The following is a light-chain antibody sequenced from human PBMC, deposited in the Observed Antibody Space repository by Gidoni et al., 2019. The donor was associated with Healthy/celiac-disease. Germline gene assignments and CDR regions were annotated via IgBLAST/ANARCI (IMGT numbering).Light chain of an antibody. CDR1: QSVLYSSNNKNY. J-gene: IGKJ1*01. Sequence: DIVMTQSPEPLAVSLGERANIHCKSSQSVLYSSNNKNYLAWYQQKPGQPPKLLIYWASTRESGVPDRFSGSGSGTDFTLTISSLQAEDVAVYYCQQYYSTWWTFGQGTKVEIK. CDR3: QQYYSTWWT. CDR2: WAS. V-gene: IGKV4-1*01.